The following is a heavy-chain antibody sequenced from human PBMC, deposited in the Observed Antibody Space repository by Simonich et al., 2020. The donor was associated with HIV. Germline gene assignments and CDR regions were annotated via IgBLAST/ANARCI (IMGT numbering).Heavy chain of an antibody. CDR2: INHNGST. J-gene: IGHJ4*02. Sequence: QVQLQQWGAGLLKPSETLSLTCAVYGGSVSGYYWSWIRQTPGKGLEWIGEINHNGSTNYNPSLKSRDTISVDTSKNQFSLKLSSVTAADTAVYYCARHRGAGYFDYWGQGTLVTVSS. CDR1: GGSVSGYY. V-gene: IGHV4-34*01. CDR3: ARHRGAGYFDY.